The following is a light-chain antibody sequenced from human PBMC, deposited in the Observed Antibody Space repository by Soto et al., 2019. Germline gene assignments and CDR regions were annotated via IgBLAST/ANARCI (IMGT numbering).Light chain of an antibody. CDR3: QSYDRSLSGSV. CDR1: SSNIGAPYD. J-gene: IGLJ3*02. V-gene: IGLV1-40*01. CDR2: TNT. Sequence: QSVLTQPPSVSGAPGQRVTISCTGTSSNIGAPYDVHWYQQIPGTAPRLLIYTNTNRPSGVPDRFSGSKSGTSASLAITGLQAEDEADYYCQSYDRSLSGSVFGGGTKVTVL.